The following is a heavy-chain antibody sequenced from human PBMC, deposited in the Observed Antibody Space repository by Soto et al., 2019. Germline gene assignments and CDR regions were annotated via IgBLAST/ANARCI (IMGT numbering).Heavy chain of an antibody. Sequence: GASVKVSCKASGYTFTSYYMHWVRQAPGQGLEWMGIINPSGGSTSYAQKFQGRVTMTRDTSTSTVYMELSSLRSEDTAVYYCARDHEYSGYDSSYYYYYYYMDGWGKGTTVTVSS. CDR1: GYTFTSYY. D-gene: IGHD5-12*01. J-gene: IGHJ6*03. V-gene: IGHV1-46*03. CDR2: INPSGGST. CDR3: ARDHEYSGYDSSYYYYYYYMDG.